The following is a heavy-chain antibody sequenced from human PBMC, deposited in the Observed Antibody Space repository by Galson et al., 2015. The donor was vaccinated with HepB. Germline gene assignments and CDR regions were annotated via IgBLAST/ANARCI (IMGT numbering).Heavy chain of an antibody. J-gene: IGHJ4*02. V-gene: IGHV3-23*01. D-gene: IGHD3-3*01. CDR1: GFTFSSYA. CDR3: AKGFLEWSYYFDY. CDR2: ISGSGGST. Sequence: SLRLSCAASGFTFSSYAMSWVRQAPGKGLEWVSAISGSGGSTYYADSVKGRFTISRDNSKNTLYLQMNSLRAEDTAVYYCAKGFLEWSYYFDYWGQGTLVTVSS.